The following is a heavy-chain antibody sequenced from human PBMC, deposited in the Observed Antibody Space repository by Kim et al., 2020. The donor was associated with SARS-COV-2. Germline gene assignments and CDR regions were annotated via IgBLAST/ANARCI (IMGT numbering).Heavy chain of an antibody. J-gene: IGHJ3*02. CDR2: IYYSGST. CDR1: GGSISSSSYY. CDR3: ARTRSDDFWSGPTSQAFDI. V-gene: IGHV4-39*01. D-gene: IGHD3-3*01. Sequence: SETLSLTCTVSGGSISSSSYYWGWIRQPPGKGLEWIGSIYYSGSTYYNPSLKSRVTISVDTSKNQFSLKLSSVTAADTAVYYCARTRSDDFWSGPTSQAFDIWGQGTMVTVSS.